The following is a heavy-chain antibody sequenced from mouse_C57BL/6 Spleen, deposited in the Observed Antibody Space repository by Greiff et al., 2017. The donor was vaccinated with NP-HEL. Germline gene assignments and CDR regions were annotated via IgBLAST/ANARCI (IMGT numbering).Heavy chain of an antibody. V-gene: IGHV1-82*01. J-gene: IGHJ1*03. CDR2: IYPGDGDT. CDR3: ARGVLSWYFDV. CDR1: GYAFSSSW. D-gene: IGHD2-14*01. Sequence: QVQLQQSGPELVKPGASVKISCKASGYAFSSSWMNWVKQRPGKGLEWIGRIYPGDGDTNYNGKFKGKATLTADKSSSTAYMQLSSLTSEDSAVYFYARGVLSWYFDVWGTGTTVTVSS.